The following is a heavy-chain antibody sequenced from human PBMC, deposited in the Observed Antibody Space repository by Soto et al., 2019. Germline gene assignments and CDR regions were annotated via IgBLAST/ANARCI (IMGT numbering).Heavy chain of an antibody. Sequence: GGSLRLSCTASGFTFSSYGMHWVRQAPGKGLEWVAVISYDGSNKYYADSVKGRFTISRDNSKNTLYLQMNSLRAEDTAVYYCAKGFPRFVVWLRLFDYWGQGTLVTVSS. J-gene: IGHJ4*02. CDR2: ISYDGSNK. CDR3: AKGFPRFVVWLRLFDY. D-gene: IGHD5-12*01. V-gene: IGHV3-30*18. CDR1: GFTFSSYG.